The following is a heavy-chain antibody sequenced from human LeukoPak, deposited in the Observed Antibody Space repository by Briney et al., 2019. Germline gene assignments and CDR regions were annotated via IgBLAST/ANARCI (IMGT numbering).Heavy chain of an antibody. CDR3: AREYDSSGYSD. CDR1: GGSISSYY. CDR2: IYYSGST. V-gene: IGHV4-59*12. J-gene: IGHJ4*02. Sequence: SETLSLTCTVSGGSISSYYWSWIRQPPGKGLEWIGYIYYSGSTNYNPSLKSRVTISVDTSKNQFSLKLSSVTAADTAVYYCAREYDSSGYSDWGQGTLVTVSS. D-gene: IGHD3-22*01.